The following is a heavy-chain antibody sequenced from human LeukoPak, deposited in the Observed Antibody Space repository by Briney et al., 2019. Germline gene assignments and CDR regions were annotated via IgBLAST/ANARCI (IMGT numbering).Heavy chain of an antibody. CDR3: ARYIVSYPHDAFDI. CDR1: GCSISSYD. CDR2: IYYSGST. V-gene: IGHV4-59*01. Sequence: SETLSLTCTVSGCSISSYDWSWIRQPPGKGLEWIGYIYYSGSTSYNPSLKSRVTISVDTSKKQFSLKLRSVTAADTAFYYCARYIVSYPHDAFDIWGQGTMVTVSS. J-gene: IGHJ3*02. D-gene: IGHD1-26*01.